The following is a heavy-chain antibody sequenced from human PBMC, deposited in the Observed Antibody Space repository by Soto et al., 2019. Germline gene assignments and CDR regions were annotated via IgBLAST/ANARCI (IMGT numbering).Heavy chain of an antibody. CDR3: ARVTSYDSSGYYGY. CDR2: ISSSSSYI. Sequence: EVQLVESGGGLVKPGGSLRLSCAASGFTFSSYSMNWVRQAPGKGLEWVSSISSSSSYIYYADAVKGRFTISRDNAKNTLYLQMTGLRAEETAVYDCARVTSYDSSGYYGYWGQGTLVTVSS. J-gene: IGHJ4*02. CDR1: GFTFSSYS. D-gene: IGHD3-22*01. V-gene: IGHV3-21*01.